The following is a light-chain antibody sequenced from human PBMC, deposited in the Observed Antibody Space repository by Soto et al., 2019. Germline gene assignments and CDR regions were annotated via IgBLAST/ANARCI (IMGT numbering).Light chain of an antibody. CDR1: SSNIGGNI. CDR2: RNN. J-gene: IGLJ2*01. V-gene: IGLV1-44*01. Sequence: QSVLTQPPSASGTPGQRVTISCSGSSSNIGGNIVNWYQQIPGTAPKLLIYRNNQRPSGVPDRFSGSKSGTSASLAISGLQSEDEADYYCAAWDDSLSGLVFGGGTKLTVL. CDR3: AAWDDSLSGLV.